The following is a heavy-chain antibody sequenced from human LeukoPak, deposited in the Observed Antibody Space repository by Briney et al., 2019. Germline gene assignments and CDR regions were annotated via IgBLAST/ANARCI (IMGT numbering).Heavy chain of an antibody. V-gene: IGHV4-38-2*01. J-gene: IGHJ4*02. CDR2: IYQSGNT. CDR1: SYSISSRYY. D-gene: IGHD2/OR15-2a*01. CDR3: ARQMDLYGTFDY. Sequence: PSETLSLTCVVSSYSISSRYYWGWIRQPPGKGLEWIGSIYQSGNTYYNPSLKSRVAISVDTSKNQFSLKPTSVTAADTAVYYCARQMDLYGTFDYWGQGTLVTVSS.